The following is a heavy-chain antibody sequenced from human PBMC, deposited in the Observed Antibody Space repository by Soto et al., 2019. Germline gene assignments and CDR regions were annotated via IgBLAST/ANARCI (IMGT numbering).Heavy chain of an antibody. CDR1: GFTFSSYR. D-gene: IGHD6-19*01. V-gene: IGHV3-74*01. J-gene: IGHJ6*02. Sequence: PGGSLRLSCAASGFTFSSYRMHWVRQAPGKGLVWVSRINSDGNSTTYADSVKGRFTISRDNAESTLYLQMNSLRAEDTAVYYCVRYSSGWSPHGMDVSGQGTTVTVSS. CDR3: VRYSSGWSPHGMDV. CDR2: INSDGNST.